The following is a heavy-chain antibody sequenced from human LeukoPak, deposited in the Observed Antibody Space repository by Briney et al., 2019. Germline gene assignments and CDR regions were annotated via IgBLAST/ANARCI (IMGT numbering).Heavy chain of an antibody. CDR1: GFTFSNYA. CDR3: ARDSSRESSGYLVY. V-gene: IGHV3-30-3*01. CDR2: ISYDGSNK. J-gene: IGHJ4*02. D-gene: IGHD3-22*01. Sequence: GGSLRLSCAASGFTFSNYAMNWVRQAPGKGLEWVAVISYDGSNKYYTDSVKGRFTISRDNSNNTLYLQMNSLRVEDTALYYCARDSSRESSGYLVYWGQTTLVTVSS.